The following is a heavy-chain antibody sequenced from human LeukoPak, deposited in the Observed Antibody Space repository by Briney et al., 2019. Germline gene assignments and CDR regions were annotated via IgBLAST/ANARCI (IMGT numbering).Heavy chain of an antibody. J-gene: IGHJ5*02. Sequence: GGSLRLSCAASGFTFSSYWMHWVRQAPGEGLVWVSRTNADGSSTDYADSVKGRFTISRDNAKNTLYLQMNSLRAKDTAVYYCARGVDTAVVTGGYNWFDPWGQGTLVAASS. CDR1: GFTFSSYW. V-gene: IGHV3-74*01. CDR3: ARGVDTAVVTGGYNWFDP. CDR2: TNADGSST. D-gene: IGHD5-18*01.